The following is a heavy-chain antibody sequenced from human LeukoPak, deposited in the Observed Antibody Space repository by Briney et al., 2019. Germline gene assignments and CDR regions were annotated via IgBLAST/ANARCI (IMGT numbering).Heavy chain of an antibody. CDR1: RDSMKSYY. Sequence: SETLSLTCTVFRDSMKSYYWSWLRQPPGKGLEWIGYIYYSGSTNYNPSLKSRVTISVDTSKNQFSLKLSSVTAADTAVYYCARLGGPAGTTKHYYFDYWGQGTLVTVSS. J-gene: IGHJ4*02. CDR3: ARLGGPAGTTKHYYFDY. V-gene: IGHV4-59*08. CDR2: IYYSGST. D-gene: IGHD1-7*01.